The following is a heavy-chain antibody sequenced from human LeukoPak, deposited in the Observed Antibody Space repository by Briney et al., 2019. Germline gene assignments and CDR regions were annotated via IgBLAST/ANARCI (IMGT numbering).Heavy chain of an antibody. Sequence: GGSLRLSCAASGFTFSSYAMSWVRQAPGKGLEWVSAIGGSGGTTYYADSVKGRFTISRDNSKNTLYLQMNGLRAEDTAVYYCAKRKYDFWNTYYSGYYFDYWGQGTLVTVSS. D-gene: IGHD3-3*01. V-gene: IGHV3-23*01. CDR2: IGGSGGTT. CDR1: GFTFSSYA. CDR3: AKRKYDFWNTYYSGYYFDY. J-gene: IGHJ4*02.